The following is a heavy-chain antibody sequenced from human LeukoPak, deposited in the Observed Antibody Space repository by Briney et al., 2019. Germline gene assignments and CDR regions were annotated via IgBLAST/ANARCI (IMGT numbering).Heavy chain of an antibody. D-gene: IGHD2-21*01. CDR3: ARLWGSVSGYFDY. CDR1: GYTFSSHG. V-gene: IGHV3-33*01. Sequence: PGGSLRLSCAVSGYTFSSHGMHWVRQAPGKGLEWVAAIWYDGSDKYYADSVTGRFTISRDNSKNMLYLQMDSLRAEDTALYYCARLWGSVSGYFDYWGQGTLVTVSS. CDR2: IWYDGSDK. J-gene: IGHJ4*02.